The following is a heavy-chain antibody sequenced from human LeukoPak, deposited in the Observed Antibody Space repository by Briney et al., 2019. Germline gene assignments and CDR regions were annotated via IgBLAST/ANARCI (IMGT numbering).Heavy chain of an antibody. CDR2: ISWNSGSI. CDR1: GFTFDDYA. D-gene: IGHD3-10*01. V-gene: IGHV3-9*01. J-gene: IGHJ4*02. CDR3: AKDIGSGGVSTGPPDY. Sequence: GRSLRLSCAASGFTFDDYAMHWVRQAPGKGLEWVSGISWNSGSIGYADSMKGRFTISRDNAKNSLYLQMNSPRAEDTALYYCAKDIGSGGVSTGPPDYWGQGTLVTVSS.